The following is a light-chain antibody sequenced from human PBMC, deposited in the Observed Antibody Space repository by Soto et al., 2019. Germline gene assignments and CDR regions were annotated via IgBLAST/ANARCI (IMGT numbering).Light chain of an antibody. CDR3: QQYYSTPLT. CDR2: WAS. V-gene: IGKV4-1*01. Sequence: DIVMTQSPDSLAVSLGERATINCKSSQSVLYNSNNKNYLAWYQQKPGQPPKLLINWASTRESGVPDRFSGSGSGTDFTLTISSLQAEDVAVYYCQQYYSTPLTFGGGSTVEIK. J-gene: IGKJ4*01. CDR1: QSVLYNSNNKNY.